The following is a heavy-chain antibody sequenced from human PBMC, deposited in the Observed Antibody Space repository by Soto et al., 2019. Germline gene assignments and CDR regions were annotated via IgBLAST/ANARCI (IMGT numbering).Heavy chain of an antibody. V-gene: IGHV3-30-3*01. J-gene: IGHJ3*02. CDR2: ISYDGSNK. CDR1: GFTFSSYA. D-gene: IGHD4-17*01. CDR3: ARDHYGGNAFDI. Sequence: QVQLVESGGGVVQPGRSLRLSCAASGFTFSSYAMHWVRQAPGKGLEWVAVISYDGSNKYYADSVKGRFTISRDNSKNTLYLRMNSLRAEDTAVYYCARDHYGGNAFDIWGQGTMVTVSS.